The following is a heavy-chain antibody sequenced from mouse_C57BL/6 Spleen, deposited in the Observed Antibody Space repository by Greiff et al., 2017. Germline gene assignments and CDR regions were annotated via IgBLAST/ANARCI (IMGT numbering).Heavy chain of an antibody. Sequence: EVQGVESGGGLVKPGGSLKLSCAASGFTFSDYGMHWVRQAPEKGLEWVAYISSGSSTIYYADTVKGRFTISRDNAKNTLFLQMTSLRSEDTAMYYCATPYDYEGTWFAYWGQGTLVTVSA. D-gene: IGHD2-4*01. J-gene: IGHJ3*01. CDR3: ATPYDYEGTWFAY. V-gene: IGHV5-17*01. CDR1: GFTFSDYG. CDR2: ISSGSSTI.